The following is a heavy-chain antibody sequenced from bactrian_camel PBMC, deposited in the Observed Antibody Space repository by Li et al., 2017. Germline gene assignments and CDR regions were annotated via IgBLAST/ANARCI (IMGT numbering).Heavy chain of an antibody. V-gene: IGHV3S9*01. CDR2: IDSDGST. CDR1: GYTHVYTKYT. CDR3: AAEYKWEGYTWCSGTYDGDFDY. J-gene: IGHJ6*01. Sequence: HVQLVESGGGLVQPGGSLRLSCTASGYTHVYTKYTLAWFRQVPGKEREGVAAIDSDGSTNYADSVKERFTISQDKDKNTLYLQMNSLKPEDTAMYYCAAEYKWEGYTWCSGTYDGDFDYWAQGTQVTVS. D-gene: IGHD3*01.